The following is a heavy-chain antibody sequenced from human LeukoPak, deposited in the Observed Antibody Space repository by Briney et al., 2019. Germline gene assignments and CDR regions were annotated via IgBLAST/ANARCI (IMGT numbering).Heavy chain of an antibody. CDR3: AGYGDYVYDY. CDR2: IYHSGST. D-gene: IGHD4-17*01. V-gene: IGHV4-30-2*01. J-gene: IGHJ4*02. CDR1: GGSISSGGYS. Sequence: SETLSLTCAVSGGSISSGGYSWSWIRQPPGKGLEWIGYIYHSGSTYYNPSLKSRVTISVDRSKNQFSPKLSSVTAADTAVYYCAGYGDYVYDYWGQGTLVTVSS.